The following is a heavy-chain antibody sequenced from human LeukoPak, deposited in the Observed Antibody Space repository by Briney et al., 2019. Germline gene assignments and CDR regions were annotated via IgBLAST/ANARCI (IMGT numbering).Heavy chain of an antibody. Sequence: ASVKVSCKASGYTFSSCAINWVRQAPGQGLEYMGWIDTKTGNPTYAQGFTGRFVFSLDTSVSTAYLEMSRLKAEDTAVYYCAIHPSGSSGYFSYWGQGALVTVSS. D-gene: IGHD3-22*01. CDR1: GYTFSSCA. V-gene: IGHV7-4-1*02. CDR2: IDTKTGNP. J-gene: IGHJ4*02. CDR3: AIHPSGSSGYFSY.